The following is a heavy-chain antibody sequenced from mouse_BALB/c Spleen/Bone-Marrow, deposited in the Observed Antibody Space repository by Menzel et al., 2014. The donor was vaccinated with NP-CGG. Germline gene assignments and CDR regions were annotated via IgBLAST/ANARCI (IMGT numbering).Heavy chain of an antibody. CDR3: ATYYYGSSLFAY. J-gene: IGHJ3*01. Sequence: EVKLMESGAELVEPGASVKLSCTASGFNIKNTYIHWVKQRPEQGLEWIGRIDPANVNTKYDPKFQGKATITADTSSNTAYLQLSSLTSEDTAVYYCATYYYGSSLFAYWGQGTLVTVSA. CDR1: GFNIKNTY. D-gene: IGHD1-1*01. CDR2: IDPANVNT. V-gene: IGHV14-3*02.